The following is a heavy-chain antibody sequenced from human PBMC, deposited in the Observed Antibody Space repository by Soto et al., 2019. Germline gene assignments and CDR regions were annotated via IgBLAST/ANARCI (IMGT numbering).Heavy chain of an antibody. CDR3: AAYDYGDFYFDN. D-gene: IGHD4-17*01. CDR2: IYFRGTT. V-gene: IGHV4-31*03. CDR1: GGSITSHIYY. Sequence: SETLSLTCTVSGGSITSHIYYWSWIRQHPGQGLEWIGNIYFRGTTYYNPSLESRVLMSLDTSKNQLSLRLTSVTVADTAVYFCAAYDYGDFYFDNWGQGTLVTVSS. J-gene: IGHJ4*02.